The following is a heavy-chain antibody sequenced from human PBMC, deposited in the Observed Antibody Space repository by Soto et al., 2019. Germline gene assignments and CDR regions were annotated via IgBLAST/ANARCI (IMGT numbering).Heavy chain of an antibody. CDR3: ARDCPGSSTSCYGKEWLGT. CDR2: ISSSRSTI. Sequence: EVHLVESGGGLVQPGGSLRLSCAASGITCSTYSMNWVRQASGKGLEWVSYISSSRSTIYYADSVKGRFSISRDNAKNSLYLHMNSLRADDTGVYYCARDCPGSSTSCYGKEWLGTWGQGTLVTVSS. V-gene: IGHV3-48*01. D-gene: IGHD2-2*01. CDR1: GITCSTYS. J-gene: IGHJ4*02.